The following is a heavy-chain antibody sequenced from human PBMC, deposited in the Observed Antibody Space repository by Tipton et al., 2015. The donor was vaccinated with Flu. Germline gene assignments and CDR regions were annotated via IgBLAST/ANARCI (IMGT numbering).Heavy chain of an antibody. D-gene: IGHD2-15*01. CDR2: INPNSGGT. J-gene: IGHJ6*02. CDR1: GYTFTSYY. V-gene: IGHV1-2*02. Sequence: QLVQSGAEVRKPGASVKVSCKASGYTFTSYYLHWVRQAPGQGLEWMGWINPNSGGTYYAQSFQGRVTMTRDTSINAAYMELSSLRSDDTSVYFWARDDRRDIDGQYFYYGIDVWGQGPTVTDSS. CDR3: ARDDRRDIDGQYFYYGIDV.